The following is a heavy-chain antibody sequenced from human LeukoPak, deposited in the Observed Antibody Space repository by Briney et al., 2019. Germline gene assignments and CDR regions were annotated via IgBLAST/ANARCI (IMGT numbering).Heavy chain of an antibody. D-gene: IGHD3-10*01. CDR1: GGSISSGSYY. Sequence: PSETLSLTCTVSGGSISSGSYYWSWIRQPAGKGLEWIGRIYTSGSTNYNPSLKSRVTISVDTSKNQFSLKLSSVAAADTAVYYCARDSTQGNYYGTGIYYYMDVWGKGTTVTISS. V-gene: IGHV4-61*02. CDR2: IYTSGST. CDR3: ARDSTQGNYYGTGIYYYMDV. J-gene: IGHJ6*03.